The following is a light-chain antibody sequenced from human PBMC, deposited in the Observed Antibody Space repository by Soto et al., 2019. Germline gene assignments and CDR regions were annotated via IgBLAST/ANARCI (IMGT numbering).Light chain of an antibody. J-gene: IGKJ4*01. Sequence: EIMMTQSPATLSVSPGERATLSCRASQSVSSNLSWYQQKPGQPPRLLIYGASTRATGIPARFSGSGSGTEFTLSISSLLSEDFATYYCPQYTNWPLTFGGGTKVEIK. CDR3: PQYTNWPLT. CDR1: QSVSSN. CDR2: GAS. V-gene: IGKV3-15*01.